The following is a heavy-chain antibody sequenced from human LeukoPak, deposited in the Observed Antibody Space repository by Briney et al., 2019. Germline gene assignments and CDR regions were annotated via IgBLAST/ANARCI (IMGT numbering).Heavy chain of an antibody. CDR2: INPSGGST. CDR3: ARENLGYYYGMDV. D-gene: IGHD7-27*01. V-gene: IGHV1-46*01. J-gene: IGHJ6*02. Sequence: ASVKVSCKASGYTFTSYYMHWVRQAPGQGLEWMGIINPSGGSTSYAQKFRGRVTMTRDTSTSTVYMELSSLRSEDTAVYYCARENLGYYYGMDVWGQGTTVTVSS. CDR1: GYTFTSYY.